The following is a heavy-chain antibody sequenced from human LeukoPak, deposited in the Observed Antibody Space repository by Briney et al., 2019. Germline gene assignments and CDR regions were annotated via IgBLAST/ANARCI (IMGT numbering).Heavy chain of an antibody. J-gene: IGHJ4*02. CDR1: GFTFSDYY. CDR3: ARSGYYYDSSGYSLDY. D-gene: IGHD3-22*01. Sequence: GGSLRLSCAASGFTFSDYYMSWIRQAPGKGLEWGSYISSSGSTIYYADSAKGRFTISRDNAKNSLYLQMNSLRAEDTAVYHCARSGYYYDSSGYSLDYWGQGTLVTVSS. V-gene: IGHV3-11*04. CDR2: ISSSGSTI.